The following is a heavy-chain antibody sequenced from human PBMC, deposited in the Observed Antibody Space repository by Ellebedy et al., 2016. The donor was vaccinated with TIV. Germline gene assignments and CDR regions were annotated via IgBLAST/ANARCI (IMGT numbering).Heavy chain of an antibody. CDR1: GFTFSSYG. D-gene: IGHD3-10*02. J-gene: IGHJ5*02. CDR2: IWYDGSNK. Sequence: GESLKISCAASGFTFSSYGMHWVRQAPGKGLEWVAVIWYDGSNKYYADSVKGRFTISRDNSKNTLYLQMNSLRAEDTAVYYCARDKGVRGVIEGNWFDPWGQGTLVTVSS. V-gene: IGHV3-33*01. CDR3: ARDKGVRGVIEGNWFDP.